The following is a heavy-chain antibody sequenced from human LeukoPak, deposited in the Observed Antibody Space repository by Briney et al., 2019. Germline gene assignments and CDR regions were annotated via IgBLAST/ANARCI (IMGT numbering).Heavy chain of an antibody. J-gene: IGHJ2*01. Sequence: SETLSLTCTVSGGSIRSYYWSWIRQPPGKGLEWIGYIYYSGSTNCNPSLKSRVTISVDTSKNQFSLKLSSVTAADTAVYYCARDAGATGGYFDLWGRGTLVTVSS. CDR2: IYYSGST. D-gene: IGHD1-26*01. CDR3: ARDAGATGGYFDL. V-gene: IGHV4-59*12. CDR1: GGSIRSYY.